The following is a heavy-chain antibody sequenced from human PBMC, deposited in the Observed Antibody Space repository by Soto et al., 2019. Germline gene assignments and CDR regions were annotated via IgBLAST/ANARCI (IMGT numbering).Heavy chain of an antibody. CDR3: TRDVLPKLRYFHNYDAFDI. V-gene: IGHV3-49*03. CDR1: GFTFGDYA. D-gene: IGHD3-9*01. J-gene: IGHJ3*02. Sequence: PGGSLRLSCTASGFTFGDYAMSWFRQAPGKGLEWVGFIRSKAYGGTTEYAASVKGRFTISRDDSKSIAYLQMNSLKTEDTAVYYCTRDVLPKLRYFHNYDAFDIWGQGTMVTVSS. CDR2: IRSKAYGGTT.